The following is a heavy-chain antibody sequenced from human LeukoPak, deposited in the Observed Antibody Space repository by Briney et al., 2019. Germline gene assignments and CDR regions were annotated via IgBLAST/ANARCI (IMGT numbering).Heavy chain of an antibody. Sequence: SGTLSLTCTVSGGSMSSSSYYWGWIRQPPGKGLEWIGSIYYSGSTYYNPSLKSRVTISVDTTKNQFSLKLSSVTAADTAVYYCARTYNTYYFDYWGQGTLVTVSS. V-gene: IGHV4-39*01. J-gene: IGHJ4*02. CDR1: GGSMSSSSYY. D-gene: IGHD1-14*01. CDR2: IYYSGST. CDR3: ARTYNTYYFDY.